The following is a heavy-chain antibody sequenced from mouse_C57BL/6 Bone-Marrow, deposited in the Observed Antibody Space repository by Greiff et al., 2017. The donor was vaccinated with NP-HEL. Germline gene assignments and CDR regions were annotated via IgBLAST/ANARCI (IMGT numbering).Heavy chain of an antibody. V-gene: IGHV1-61*01. CDR3: ARSNYYGRYFDV. CDR2: IYPSDSET. D-gene: IGHD1-1*01. Sequence: VQLQQSGAELVRPGSSVKLSCKASGYTFTSYWMDWVKQRPGQGLEWIGNIYPSDSETHYNQKFKDKATLTVDKSSSTAYMQLSSLTSEDSAVYYCARSNYYGRYFDVWGTGTTVTVSS. CDR1: GYTFTSYW. J-gene: IGHJ1*03.